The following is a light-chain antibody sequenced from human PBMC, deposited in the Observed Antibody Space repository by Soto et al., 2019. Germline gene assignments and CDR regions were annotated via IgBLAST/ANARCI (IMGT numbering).Light chain of an antibody. Sequence: QTVVTQEPSFSVSPGGTVTLTCGLSSGSVSAGSSRPQARLHARSSGVPDCFSGSKSGSTASLTISGLQAEDEAEYYCCLSPGSLTWLFGGGTKLTVL. J-gene: IGLJ3*02. CDR3: CLSPGSLTWL. V-gene: IGLV8-61*02. CDR1: SGSVS.